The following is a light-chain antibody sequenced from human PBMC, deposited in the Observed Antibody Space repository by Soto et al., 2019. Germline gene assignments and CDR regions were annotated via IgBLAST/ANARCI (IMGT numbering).Light chain of an antibody. CDR2: AAS. CDR1: QSISSY. V-gene: IGKV1-39*01. J-gene: IGKJ4*01. Sequence: DIQMTQSPSSLSASVGDRVTITCRASQSISSYLNWYQQKPGKAPKLLIYAASSLQSGVPSRFSXSXSGTDFTLTIXSXXXXXXXXYYCQQSYSTPRTFGGGTKVEIK. CDR3: QQSYSTPRT.